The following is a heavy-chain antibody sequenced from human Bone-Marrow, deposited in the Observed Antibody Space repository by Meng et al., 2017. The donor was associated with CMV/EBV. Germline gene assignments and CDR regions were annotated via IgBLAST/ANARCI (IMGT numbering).Heavy chain of an antibody. CDR1: GGSVSSAYDY. CDR2: IYYSGST. V-gene: IGHV4-61*01. D-gene: IGHD2-21*01. CDR3: ARDNLCGGDCLGDNWFDP. Sequence: SETLSLTCTVSGGSVSSAYDYWSWIRQPPGKGLEWIGYIYYSGSTNYNPSLKSRVTMSVDTSKNQFSLKLASVTAADTAVYYCARDNLCGGDCLGDNWFDPWGQGTLVTVSS. J-gene: IGHJ5*02.